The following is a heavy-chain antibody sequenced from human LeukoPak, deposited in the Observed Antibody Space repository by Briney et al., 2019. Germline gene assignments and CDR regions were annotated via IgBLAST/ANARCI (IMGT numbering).Heavy chain of an antibody. Sequence: PSETLSLTCSISGGSMRGSYGTGIRQPPGQGLEGVAYIHSGGYTNYNSALKGRVTISVATSNNQCSLRVNSVTAADTAAYYCAQRQGPSSGSSDYFDPWGQGALVIVSS. D-gene: IGHD1-26*01. CDR1: GGSMRGSY. CDR3: AQRQGPSSGSSDYFDP. J-gene: IGHJ5*02. V-gene: IGHV4-4*08. CDR2: IHSGGYT.